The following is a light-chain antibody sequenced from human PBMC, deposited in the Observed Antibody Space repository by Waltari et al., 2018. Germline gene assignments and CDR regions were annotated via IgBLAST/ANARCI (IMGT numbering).Light chain of an antibody. CDR1: SGHSTSA. J-gene: IGLJ2*01. Sequence: QLLLTQSPSASASLGASVKTTCTLSSGHSTSAIAWPQQQPEKGPRYLMKLNTDGSHNEGDGIPDRFSGSSSGAERYLTISSLQSEDEADYYCQTWDTDSYVIVGGGTKLTVL. CDR3: QTWDTDSYVI. CDR2: LNTDGSH. V-gene: IGLV4-69*01.